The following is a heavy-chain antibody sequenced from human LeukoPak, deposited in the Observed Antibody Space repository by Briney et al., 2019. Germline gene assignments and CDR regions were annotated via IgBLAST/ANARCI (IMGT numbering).Heavy chain of an antibody. Sequence: SETLSLTCTVPGGSISSYYWGWIRQSPGKGLEWIGYIYYTGSTNYNPSLKSRVTISVDTSKNQFSLNLRTVTSADTAVYYCTRVHYSGSGLSSYFDYWGQGTLVTVSS. V-gene: IGHV4-59*01. CDR1: GGSISSYY. CDR3: TRVHYSGSGLSSYFDY. CDR2: IYYTGST. J-gene: IGHJ4*02. D-gene: IGHD3-10*01.